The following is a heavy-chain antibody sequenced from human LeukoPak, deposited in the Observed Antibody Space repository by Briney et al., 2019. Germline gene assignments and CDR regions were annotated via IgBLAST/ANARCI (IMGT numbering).Heavy chain of an antibody. CDR2: IYFSGST. D-gene: IGHD6-13*01. CDR1: GGSISSYY. CDR3: ARGGSGAAAGSFDY. J-gene: IGHJ4*02. V-gene: IGHV4-59*01. Sequence: SESLSLTSTVSGGSISSYYWSWIRQPPGKGLEWIGYIYFSGSTNYNPSLKSRVTISVDTSKNQFSLKLSSVTAADTAVYYCARGGSGAAAGSFDYWGQGTLVTVSS.